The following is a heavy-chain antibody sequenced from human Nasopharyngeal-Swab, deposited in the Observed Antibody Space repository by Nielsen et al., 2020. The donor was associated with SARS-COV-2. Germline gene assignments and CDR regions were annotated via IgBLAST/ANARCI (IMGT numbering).Heavy chain of an antibody. Sequence: SQTLSLTCAVSGYSLSSGYYWGWIRQSPGKGLEWIGAMFHRGSTYLNPSLKSRVTISIDTSKNQFSLELSSVTAADTAVYYCARIAVASAGYYYYMDVWGKGTTVTVSS. J-gene: IGHJ6*03. D-gene: IGHD6-19*01. CDR3: ARIAVASAGYYYYMDV. V-gene: IGHV4-38-2*01. CDR2: MFHRGST. CDR1: GYSLSSGYY.